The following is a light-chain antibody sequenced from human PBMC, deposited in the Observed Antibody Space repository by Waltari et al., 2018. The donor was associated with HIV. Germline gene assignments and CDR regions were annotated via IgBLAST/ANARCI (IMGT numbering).Light chain of an antibody. CDR1: ALPKQY. Sequence: SYELTQPPSVSVSPGQTARITCCGDALPKQYAYWYQQKAGQALVLVIDKDSERPSGVPERFSGASSGTTVTLTISGVQAEDEADYYCESADSSLWVFGGGTKLTVL. CDR3: ESADSSLWV. CDR2: KDS. J-gene: IGLJ3*02. V-gene: IGLV3-25*03.